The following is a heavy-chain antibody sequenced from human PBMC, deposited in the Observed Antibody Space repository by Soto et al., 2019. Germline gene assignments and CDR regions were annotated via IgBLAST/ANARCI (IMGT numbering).Heavy chain of an antibody. CDR2: INPNSGGT. V-gene: IGHV1-2*02. Sequence: QVQLVQSGAEVKKPGASVKVSCTSSGYRFTDYHIHWVRQAPGHGLEWMGRINPNSGGTNLPQKFQSRVSMTRDTSGDIVYLGLDGLRYDDTAVDCCAIGATIFRSDDWFDDWGQGTLVTVSS. J-gene: IGHJ4*02. CDR3: AIGATIFRSDDWFDD. CDR1: GYRFTDYH. D-gene: IGHD2-21*01.